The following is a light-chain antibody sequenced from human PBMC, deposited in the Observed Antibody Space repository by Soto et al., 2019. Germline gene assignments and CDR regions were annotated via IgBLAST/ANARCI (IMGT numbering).Light chain of an antibody. J-gene: IGKJ4*01. V-gene: IGKV3-11*01. Sequence: DIVLTQSPATLSLSPGERATLSCRASQSVGGYLAWYQQKPGQAPRLLINDASNRATGIPARFSGSGSGTDFTLTISSLEPEDFAVYYCQQRSNWPPSLTFGGGTKVEIK. CDR1: QSVGGY. CDR2: DAS. CDR3: QQRSNWPPSLT.